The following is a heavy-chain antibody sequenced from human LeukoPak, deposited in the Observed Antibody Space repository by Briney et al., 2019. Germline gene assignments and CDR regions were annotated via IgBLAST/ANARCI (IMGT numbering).Heavy chain of an antibody. J-gene: IGHJ6*02. Sequence: PSETLSLTCTVSGGSISSYYWSWIRQPAGKGLEWNGRISISESTNYNPSLKSRVTMSVDTSKNQFSLKLSSVTAADTAVYYCARNRNGGMDVWGQGTTVTVSS. CDR1: GGSISSYY. CDR3: ARNRNGGMDV. CDR2: ISISEST. V-gene: IGHV4-4*07. D-gene: IGHD1-14*01.